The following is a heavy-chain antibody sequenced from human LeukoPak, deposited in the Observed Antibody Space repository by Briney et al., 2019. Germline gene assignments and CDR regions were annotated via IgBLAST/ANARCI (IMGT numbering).Heavy chain of an antibody. Sequence: GRSLRLSCAASGFTFDDYAMHWVRQAPGKGLEWVSGISWNSGSIGYADSVKGRFTISRDNAKNSLYLQMNSLRAEDTALYYCAEDRARVLGGSFDIWGQGTMVTVSS. CDR2: ISWNSGSI. D-gene: IGHD2-15*01. CDR1: GFTFDDYA. J-gene: IGHJ3*02. CDR3: AEDRARVLGGSFDI. V-gene: IGHV3-9*01.